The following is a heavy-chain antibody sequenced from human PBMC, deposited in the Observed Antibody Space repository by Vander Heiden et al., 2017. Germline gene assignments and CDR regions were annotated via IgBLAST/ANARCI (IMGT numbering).Heavy chain of an antibody. D-gene: IGHD2-15*01. Sequence: EVQLLESGGGLVQPGGSLRLSCAASGLMFSKYGMSWGRQAPGKGLEWVSSISYRGGTTYYTDSVKGRFTISRDNSKNTLYLQMNSLRAEDTAVYYCTKDLWISHGSPYPFDYWGQGTLVTVSS. V-gene: IGHV3-23*01. CDR3: TKDLWISHGSPYPFDY. CDR1: GLMFSKYG. J-gene: IGHJ4*02. CDR2: ISYRGGTT.